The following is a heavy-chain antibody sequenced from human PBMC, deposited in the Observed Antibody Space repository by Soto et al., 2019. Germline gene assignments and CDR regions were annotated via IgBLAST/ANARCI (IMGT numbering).Heavy chain of an antibody. D-gene: IGHD3-10*01. CDR1: GGSISSSNW. V-gene: IGHV4-4*02. J-gene: IGHJ6*02. CDR2: IYHSGST. Sequence: SETLSLTCAVSGGSISSSNWWSWVRQPPGKGLEWIGEIYHSGSTNYNPSLKSRVTISVDKSKNQFSLKLSSVTAADTAVYYCARSPYYDYYYSCGMDVWGPGXTGTGYS. CDR3: ARSPYYDYYYSCGMDV.